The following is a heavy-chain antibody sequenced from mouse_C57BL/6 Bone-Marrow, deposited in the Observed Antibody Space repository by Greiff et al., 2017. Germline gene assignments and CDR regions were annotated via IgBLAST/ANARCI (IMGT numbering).Heavy chain of an antibody. Sequence: VQLQQPGAELVMPGASVKLSCKASGYTFTSYWMHWVKQRPGQGLEWIGEIDPSDSYTNYNQKFKGKSTLTVDKSSSTAYMQLSSLTSEDSAVYYCARADCGSSPYWYFDVWGTGTTVTVSS. CDR1: GYTFTSYW. J-gene: IGHJ1*03. CDR2: IDPSDSYT. CDR3: ARADCGSSPYWYFDV. D-gene: IGHD1-1*01. V-gene: IGHV1-69*01.